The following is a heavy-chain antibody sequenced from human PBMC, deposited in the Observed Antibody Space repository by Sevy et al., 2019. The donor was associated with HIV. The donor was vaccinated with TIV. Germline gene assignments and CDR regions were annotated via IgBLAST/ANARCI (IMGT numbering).Heavy chain of an antibody. V-gene: IGHV1-2*02. CDR1: GYTFTGYY. Sequence: ASVKVSCKASGYTFTGYYVHWVRQAPGQGLEWMGWIKPNNGGTYFAKKFQDSVTLTTDTSVNTAYMELRSLTVDDTAIYYCARMGDYSDSSGYYPLKFWGQGTLVTVSS. CDR3: ARMGDYSDSSGYYPLKF. CDR2: IKPNNGGT. J-gene: IGHJ4*02. D-gene: IGHD3-22*01.